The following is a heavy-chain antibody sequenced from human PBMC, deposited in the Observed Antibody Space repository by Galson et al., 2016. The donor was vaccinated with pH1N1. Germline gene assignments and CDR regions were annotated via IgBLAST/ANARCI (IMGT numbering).Heavy chain of an antibody. V-gene: IGHV3-74*01. CDR1: GFTLSSHW. Sequence: SLRLSCAASGFTLSSHWMHWVRQAPGKGLVWVSRIDHYGTRTSYADSVKGRFIISRDNAQNTTYLQMHSLRAKDTALYYCARGLLRESSVGADCWGRGTLVTVSS. CDR2: IDHYGTRT. J-gene: IGHJ4*02. CDR3: ARGLLRESSVGADC. D-gene: IGHD2-15*01.